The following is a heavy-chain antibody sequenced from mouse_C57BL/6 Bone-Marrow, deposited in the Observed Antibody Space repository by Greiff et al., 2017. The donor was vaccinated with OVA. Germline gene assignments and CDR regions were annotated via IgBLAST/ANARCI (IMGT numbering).Heavy chain of an antibody. Sequence: QVTLKESGAELVRPGASVTLSCKASGYTFTDYEMHWVKQTPVHGLEWIGAIDPETGGTAYNQKFKGKAILTADKSSSTAYMELRSLTSEDSAVYYCTTSGTGVLSGYWGQGTTLTVSS. V-gene: IGHV1-15*01. J-gene: IGHJ2*01. D-gene: IGHD4-1*01. CDR3: TTSGTGVLSGY. CDR2: IDPETGGT. CDR1: GYTFTDYE.